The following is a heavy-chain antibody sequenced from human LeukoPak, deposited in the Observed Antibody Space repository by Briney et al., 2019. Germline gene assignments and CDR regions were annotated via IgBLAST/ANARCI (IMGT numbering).Heavy chain of an antibody. J-gene: IGHJ6*03. CDR3: ARLGFMDV. CDR2: LSHSGAT. Sequence: SETLSLTCSVSGSSITSVSYWAWIRQTPEKGLEWIGSLSHSGATYYNPSLRSRVTISVDTSKNQFSLKLSSVTAADTAVYYCARLGFMDVWGKGTTVTVSS. D-gene: IGHD7-27*01. CDR1: GSSITSVSY. V-gene: IGHV4-38-2*02.